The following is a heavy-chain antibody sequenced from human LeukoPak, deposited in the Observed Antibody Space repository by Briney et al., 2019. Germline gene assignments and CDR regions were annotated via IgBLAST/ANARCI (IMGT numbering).Heavy chain of an antibody. CDR2: SRNKANSYTT. CDR1: GFTFSDHY. J-gene: IGHJ4*02. Sequence: GGSLRLSCAASGFTFSDHYMDWVRQAPGKGLEWVGRSRNKANSYTTEYAASVKGRFTISRDDSKNSVSLQMNSLETEDTAVYYCSRGKDSSGHYFPDYWGQGTLVTVSS. V-gene: IGHV3-72*01. D-gene: IGHD3-22*01. CDR3: SRGKDSSGHYFPDY.